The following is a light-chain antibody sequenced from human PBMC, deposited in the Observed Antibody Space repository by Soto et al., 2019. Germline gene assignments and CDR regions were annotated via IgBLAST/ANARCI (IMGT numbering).Light chain of an antibody. J-gene: IGKJ1*01. CDR3: QQYNNWPPET. V-gene: IGKV3-15*01. CDR1: QSVRSN. Sequence: IVLTQSPGTLSLSPGERATLSCRASQSVRSNFLAWYQQKPGQAPRLLIYGASTRATGIPARFSGSGSGTEFTLTISRLQSEDFAVYYCQQYNNWPPETFGQGTKVDIK. CDR2: GAS.